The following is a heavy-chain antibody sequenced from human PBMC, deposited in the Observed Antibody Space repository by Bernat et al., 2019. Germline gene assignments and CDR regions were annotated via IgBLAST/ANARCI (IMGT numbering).Heavy chain of an antibody. CDR2: IKTKSDGETK. CDR1: GFTFSNAW. V-gene: IGHV3-15*01. CDR3: TTYTYASGSYSKADY. D-gene: IGHD3-10*01. Sequence: EVQLVESGGGLVKPGVSLRLSCATSGFTFSNAWMKWVRQAPGKGLEWVARIKTKSDGETKDYAAPVKGRFTVSRDDSKNMVYLQMNSLKTEDTAVYYCTTYTYASGSYSKADYWGQGTLVTVSS. J-gene: IGHJ4*02.